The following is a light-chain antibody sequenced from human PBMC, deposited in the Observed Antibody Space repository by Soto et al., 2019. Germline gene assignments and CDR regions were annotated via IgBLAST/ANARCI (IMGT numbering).Light chain of an antibody. J-gene: IGKJ2*01. CDR3: QHYNRYPYI. V-gene: IGKV1-16*01. CDR2: AAS. Sequence: IQMTQSPSSVSASVGDRVTITCRASQDISNYLAWFQQKPGKAPKSLIYAASNLQSGVPSRFSGSGSGTDFTLTISRLQPEDVATYYCQHYNRYPYIFGQGTRLEIK. CDR1: QDISNY.